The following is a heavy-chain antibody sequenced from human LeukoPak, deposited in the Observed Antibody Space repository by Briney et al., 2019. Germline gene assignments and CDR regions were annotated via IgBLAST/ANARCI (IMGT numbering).Heavy chain of an antibody. CDR1: GFTFRSYA. Sequence: GSLRLSCAASGFTFRSYAMNWVRQAPGKGLEWVSYISGGGSIIFYVDSVKGRFTISRDNAKNSLYLQMNSLRAEDTAIYYCATPRAVAGGYWGQGTLVTVSS. J-gene: IGHJ4*02. D-gene: IGHD6-19*01. CDR2: ISGGGSII. CDR3: ATPRAVAGGY. V-gene: IGHV3-48*04.